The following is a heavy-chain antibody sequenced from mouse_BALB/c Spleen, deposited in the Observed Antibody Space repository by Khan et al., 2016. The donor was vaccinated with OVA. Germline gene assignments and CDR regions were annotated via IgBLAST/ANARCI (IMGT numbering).Heavy chain of an antibody. CDR3: ARSYYGSFGYFDV. J-gene: IGHJ1*01. V-gene: IGHV1S56*01. D-gene: IGHD1-1*01. Sequence: QVQLQQSGPELVKPGASVKMSCKASGYTFRTYYIHWVKQRPGQGLEWIGWIYPGDGRTKYNEKFKGKTTLTADKSTSIVYMLLSSLTSEDSAIYFCARSYYGSFGYFDVWGAGTTVTVSS. CDR2: IYPGDGRT. CDR1: GYTFRTYY.